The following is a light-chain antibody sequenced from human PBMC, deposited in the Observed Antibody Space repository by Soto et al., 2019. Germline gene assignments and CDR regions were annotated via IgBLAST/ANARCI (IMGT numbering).Light chain of an antibody. CDR1: QYISTY. CDR2: SAS. J-gene: IGKJ1*01. Sequence: IQMTQSPSSLSASIGDRVTITCRASQYISTYLDWYRQKSGKAPEVLIYSASTLQSGVPSRFSGRGSGTDFTLTISGLQSEDFATYYCQQSYSYPQTFGEGTKVDIK. CDR3: QQSYSYPQT. V-gene: IGKV1-39*01.